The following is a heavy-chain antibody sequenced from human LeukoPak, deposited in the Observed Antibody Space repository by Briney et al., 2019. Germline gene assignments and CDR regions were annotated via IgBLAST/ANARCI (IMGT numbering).Heavy chain of an antibody. CDR2: ISWDGCST. D-gene: IGHD3-10*01. CDR1: GFTFDDYA. J-gene: IGHJ6*03. CDR3: AKDASIGADYYYYYMDV. V-gene: IGHV3-43D*03. Sequence: PGGSLRLSCAASGFTFDDYAMHWVRQAPGKGLEWVSLISWDGCSTYYADSVKGRFTISRDNSKNSLYLQMNSLRAEDTALYYCAKDASIGADYYYYYMDVWGKGTTVTVSS.